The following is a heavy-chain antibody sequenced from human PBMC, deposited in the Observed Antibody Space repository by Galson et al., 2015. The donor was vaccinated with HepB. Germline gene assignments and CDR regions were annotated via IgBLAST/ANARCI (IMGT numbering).Heavy chain of an antibody. Sequence: SVKVSCKASGYTFTSYAIHWVRQAPGQRLEWMGWINAGNGKTKYSQKLQGRVTITRDTSASTAYMELSSLRSEDTDVYYCERGDDVLGTYSYGMDVWGQGTTVTVSS. CDR3: ERGDDVLGTYSYGMDV. CDR1: GYTFTSYA. D-gene: IGHD3-10*01. J-gene: IGHJ6*02. CDR2: INAGNGKT. V-gene: IGHV1-3*01.